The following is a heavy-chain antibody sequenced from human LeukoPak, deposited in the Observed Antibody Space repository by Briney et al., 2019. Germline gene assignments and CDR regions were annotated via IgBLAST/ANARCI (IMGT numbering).Heavy chain of an antibody. CDR1: GFTFGDYA. CDR2: IRSKPYGETT. CDR3: TRGYYYDSRGLSLLGY. D-gene: IGHD3-22*01. V-gene: IGHV3-49*04. J-gene: IGHJ4*02. Sequence: GGSLRLSCTTSGFTFGDYAMKWVRQAPGKWLEWVGLIRSKPYGETTEYAASVKGRFTISRDDSKNIAYLQMNSLKSEDTAVYYCTRGYYYDSRGLSLLGYWGQGTLVAVSS.